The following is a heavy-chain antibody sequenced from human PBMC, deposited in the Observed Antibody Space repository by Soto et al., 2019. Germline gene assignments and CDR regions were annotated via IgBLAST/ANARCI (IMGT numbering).Heavy chain of an antibody. CDR2: IIPLFGKT. V-gene: IGHV1-69*01. CDR1: GGTFSGYA. Sequence: QAQLMQSGAEVKKPGSSVRVSCKASGGTFSGYAINWVRQAPGQGLEWMGGIIPLFGKTDYGQKFQDRITIGADESTGTVYMDLRVLRSEDTAVYYCARDPRSITGTTSSEDFQHWGQGTLVSVSS. D-gene: IGHD1-20*01. J-gene: IGHJ1*01. CDR3: ARDPRSITGTTSSEDFQH.